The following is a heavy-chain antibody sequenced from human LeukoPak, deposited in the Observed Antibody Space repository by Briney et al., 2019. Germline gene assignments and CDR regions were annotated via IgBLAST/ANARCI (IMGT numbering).Heavy chain of an antibody. Sequence: GGSLRLSCAASGFTFSAYYMSWIRQAPGKGLEWVSYISSSGSTIYYADSVKGRFTISRDNAKNSLYLQMNSLRAEDTAVYYCARTHSYSALGSPWGAWGQGTLVTVSS. J-gene: IGHJ5*02. V-gene: IGHV3-11*04. CDR3: ARTHSYSALGSPWGA. CDR2: ISSSGSTI. CDR1: GFTFSAYY. D-gene: IGHD3-10*01.